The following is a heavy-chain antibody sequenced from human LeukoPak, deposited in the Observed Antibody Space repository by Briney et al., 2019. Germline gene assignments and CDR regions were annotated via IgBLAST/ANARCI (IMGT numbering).Heavy chain of an antibody. CDR2: IIPMYETR. CDR3: ATGSNYDILTGYEGYFQH. D-gene: IGHD3-9*01. CDR1: GGTFSYYT. V-gene: IGHV1-69*13. Sequence: SVKVSRKTSGGTFSYYTINWVRQAPGQGLEWMGGIIPMYETRNYEQKFQDRVTITADQSTSTAYMELSSLRSEDTAVYYCATGSNYDILTGYEGYFQHWGQGTLVTVSS. J-gene: IGHJ1*01.